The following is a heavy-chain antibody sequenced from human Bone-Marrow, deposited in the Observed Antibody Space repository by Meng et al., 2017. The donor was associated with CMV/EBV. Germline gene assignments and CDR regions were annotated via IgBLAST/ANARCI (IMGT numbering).Heavy chain of an antibody. CDR1: GYTFTGYY. J-gene: IGHJ4*02. V-gene: IGHV1-69*10. CDR2: IIPILGIA. CDR3: ASSTYYDFWSGL. Sequence: SVKVSCKASGYTFTGYYMHWVRQAPGQGLEWMGGIIPILGIANYAQKFQGRVTITADKSTSTAYMELSSLRSEDTAVYYCASSTYYDFWSGLWGQGTLVTVSS. D-gene: IGHD3-3*01.